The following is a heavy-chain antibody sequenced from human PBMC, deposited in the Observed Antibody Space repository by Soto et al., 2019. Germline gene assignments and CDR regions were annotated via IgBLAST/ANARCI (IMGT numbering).Heavy chain of an antibody. CDR1: GGSISSGGYY. J-gene: IGHJ6*02. D-gene: IGHD3-10*01. CDR2: IYYTGSI. CDR3: ARDLRFRGFYGMDV. Sequence: QVQLQESGPGLVKPSQTLSLTCTVSGGSISSGGYYWSWIRQHPGKGLEWIGYIYYTGSIYYNPSLKSRLTISLDTSKNLFSLKLSSVTAADTAVYYCARDLRFRGFYGMDVWGQGTTVTVSS. V-gene: IGHV4-31*03.